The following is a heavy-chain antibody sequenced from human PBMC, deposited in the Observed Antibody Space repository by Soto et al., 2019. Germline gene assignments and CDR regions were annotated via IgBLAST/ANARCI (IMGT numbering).Heavy chain of an antibody. CDR1: GFIFNMYW. J-gene: IGHJ4*02. D-gene: IGHD3-10*01. Sequence: GGSLRLSCSASGFIFNMYWMHWVRQSPGKGLVWISRIYNDGTYSDYADSVRGRFTISRDNVNDTLYLQMNNLRAEDSGLYYCTRGPRPISTGTGAYWGQGAQVTVSS. V-gene: IGHV3-74*01. CDR3: TRGPRPISTGTGAY. CDR2: IYNDGTYS.